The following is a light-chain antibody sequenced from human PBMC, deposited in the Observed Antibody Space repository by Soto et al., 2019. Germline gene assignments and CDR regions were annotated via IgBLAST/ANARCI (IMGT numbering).Light chain of an antibody. CDR3: QQSYSTLYT. J-gene: IGKJ2*01. CDR1: QSISSY. V-gene: IGKV1-39*01. CDR2: AAS. Sequence: DIQMTQSPSSLSASVGDRVTITCRASQSISSYLNWYQQKPGKAPKLLIYAASSLQSGVPSRFGGSGSGIDFTLTISSLQPEDFATFYCQQSYSTLYTVGQGTKLEIK.